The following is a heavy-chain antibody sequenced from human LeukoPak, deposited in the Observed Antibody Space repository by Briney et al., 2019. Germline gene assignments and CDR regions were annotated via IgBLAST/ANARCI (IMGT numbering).Heavy chain of an antibody. D-gene: IGHD6-19*01. Sequence: PSETLSLTCTVSGGPISSYYWSWIRQPPGKGLEWIGYIYSSGSTNYNPSLKSRVTISVDTSKNQFSLKLTSVTAADTAVYYCARVPLYSSGWTHDYWGLGTLVTVSS. CDR3: ARVPLYSSGWTHDY. J-gene: IGHJ4*02. CDR2: IYSSGST. CDR1: GGPISSYY. V-gene: IGHV4-59*01.